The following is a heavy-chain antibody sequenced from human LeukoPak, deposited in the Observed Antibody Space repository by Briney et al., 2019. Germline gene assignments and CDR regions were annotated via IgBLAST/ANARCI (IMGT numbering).Heavy chain of an antibody. CDR2: IYYSGST. CDR1: GGSISSYY. Sequence: SETLSLTCTVSGGSISSYYWSWIRQPPGKGLEWIGHIYYSGSTNYNPSLKSRVTISVDTSKNQFSLKLSSVTAADTAVYYCARESGDYVWGSYHNWFDPWGQGTLVTVSS. D-gene: IGHD3-16*02. CDR3: ARESGDYVWGSYHNWFDP. J-gene: IGHJ5*02. V-gene: IGHV4-59*13.